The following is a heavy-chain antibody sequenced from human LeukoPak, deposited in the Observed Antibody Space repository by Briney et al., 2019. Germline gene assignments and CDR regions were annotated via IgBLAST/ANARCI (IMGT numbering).Heavy chain of an antibody. CDR2: IYYSGST. V-gene: IGHV4-39*01. J-gene: IGHJ4*02. CDR3: ATIGYNYELDY. CDR1: GGSISSSSYY. Sequence: PSETLSLTCTVSGGSISSSSYYWGWIRQPPGKGLEWIGSIYYSGSTYYNPSLKSRVTISVDTSKNQFSLKLSSVTAADTAVYYCATIGYNYELDYWGQGTLVTVSS. D-gene: IGHD5-18*01.